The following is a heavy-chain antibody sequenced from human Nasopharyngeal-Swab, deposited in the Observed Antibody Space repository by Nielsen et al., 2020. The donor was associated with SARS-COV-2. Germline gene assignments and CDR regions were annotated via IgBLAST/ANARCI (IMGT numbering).Heavy chain of an antibody. V-gene: IGHV1-8*01. D-gene: IGHD2-2*01. CDR3: ARGGYCSSTSCSYYYYGMDV. Sequence: ALVKVSCKASGYTFTSYDINWVRQASGQGLEWMGWMHPNSGNTGYAQKFQGRVTMTRSTSISTAYMELSSLRSEDTAVYYCARGGYCSSTSCSYYYYGMDVWGQGTTVIVSS. CDR1: GYTFTSYD. CDR2: MHPNSGNT. J-gene: IGHJ6*02.